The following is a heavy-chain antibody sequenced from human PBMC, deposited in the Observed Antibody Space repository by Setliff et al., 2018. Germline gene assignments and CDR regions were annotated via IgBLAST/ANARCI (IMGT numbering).Heavy chain of an antibody. CDR2: LYHGGSS. CDR1: GLSVSSGYY. CDR3: ARGRNVAARLLDT. Sequence: SETLSLTCAVSGLSVSSGYYWGWIRQPPGKGLEWIGCLYHGGSSYYSPSLKSRVTISVDTSKNQFSLTMSSVSAADAAVYYCARGRNVAARLLDTWGQGSRVTVSS. V-gene: IGHV4-38-2*01. D-gene: IGHD6-6*01. J-gene: IGHJ5*02.